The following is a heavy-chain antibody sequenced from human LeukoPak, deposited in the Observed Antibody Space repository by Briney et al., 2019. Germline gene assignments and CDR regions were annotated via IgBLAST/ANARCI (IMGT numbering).Heavy chain of an antibody. CDR1: GDSISSGTYY. CDR2: IYTSGST. J-gene: IGHJ4*02. D-gene: IGHD5-24*01. Sequence: SETLSLTCTVSGDSISSGTYYWSWIRQPAGKGLEWIGRIYTSGSTNYNPSLKSRVTISIDTSKNQFSLNLSSVTAADTAVYYCARGYNFINFDYWGQGTLVTVSS. CDR3: ARGYNFINFDY. V-gene: IGHV4-61*02.